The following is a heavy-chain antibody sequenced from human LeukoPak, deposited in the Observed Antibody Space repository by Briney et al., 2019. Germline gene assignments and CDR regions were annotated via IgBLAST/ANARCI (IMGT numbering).Heavy chain of an antibody. CDR2: IYYSGST. CDR1: GGSISSYY. CDR3: ARETRPHPRPYSSPYYYYMDV. J-gene: IGHJ6*03. Sequence: SETLSLTCTVSGGSISSYYWSWIRQPPGKGLEWIGYIYYSGSTNYKPSLKSRVTISVDTSKNQFSLKLNSVTPEDTAVYYCARETRPHPRPYSSPYYYYMDVWGKGTTVTVSS. D-gene: IGHD6-19*01. V-gene: IGHV4-59*12.